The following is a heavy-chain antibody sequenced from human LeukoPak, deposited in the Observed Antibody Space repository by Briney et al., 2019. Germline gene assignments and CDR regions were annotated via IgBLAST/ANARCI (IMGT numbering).Heavy chain of an antibody. CDR3: ARAYSSSWYDLGHFDY. D-gene: IGHD6-13*01. V-gene: IGHV4-4*02. CDR2: IYHSGST. J-gene: IGHJ4*02. Sequence: SETLSLTCAVSGGSISSSNWWSWVRQPPGKGLEWIGEIYHSGSTNYNPSLKSRVTISVDKSKNQFSLKLSSVTAADTAVYYCARAYSSSWYDLGHFDYWGQGTLVTVSS. CDR1: GGSISSSNW.